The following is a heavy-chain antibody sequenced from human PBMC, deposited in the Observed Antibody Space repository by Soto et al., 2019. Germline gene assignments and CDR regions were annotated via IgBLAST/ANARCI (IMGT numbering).Heavy chain of an antibody. CDR3: ASTYSTSWYWFDP. J-gene: IGHJ5*02. CDR2: IFSNDEK. D-gene: IGHD6-13*01. Sequence: QVTVKESGPVLVKPTETLTLTCTVSGFSLSNAGLGVSWIRQPPGKALEWLAHIFSNDEKSYSTSLKSRLTIAKYTSKSQVFLTMTNMDPVDTATYYCASTYSTSWYWFDPWGQGTLVTVSS. CDR1: GFSLSNAGLG. V-gene: IGHV2-26*04.